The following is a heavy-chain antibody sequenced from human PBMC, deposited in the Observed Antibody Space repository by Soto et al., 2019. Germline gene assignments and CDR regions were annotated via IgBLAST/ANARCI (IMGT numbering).Heavy chain of an antibody. D-gene: IGHD4-17*01. CDR3: ARGPRGGYGDYVFDP. Sequence: GASVKVSCKASGYTFTMYSITRVRQAPGQGLQWMGWISAYNGNTNYAQKFQGRVNMTKDTSTSTAYMELRSLRYDDTAMYYCARGPRGGYGDYVFDPWGQGTLVTVSS. CDR2: ISAYNGNT. V-gene: IGHV1-18*01. J-gene: IGHJ5*02. CDR1: GYTFTMYS.